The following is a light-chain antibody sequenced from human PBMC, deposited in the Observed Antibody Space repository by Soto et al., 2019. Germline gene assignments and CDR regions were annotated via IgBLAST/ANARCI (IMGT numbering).Light chain of an antibody. V-gene: IGKV4-1*01. CDR2: WAS. CDR1: QSVLYSSNNKNY. J-gene: IGKJ1*01. Sequence: DIVLTQSPDALAVSLGERATINCKSTQSVLYSSNNKNYLAWYQQKPGQPPKLLIYWASTQESGVPDRFSGSGGAKDFTLTISSLQDEDVVVYYWQHYLRPWTFGQGTKVEIK. CDR3: QHYLRPWT.